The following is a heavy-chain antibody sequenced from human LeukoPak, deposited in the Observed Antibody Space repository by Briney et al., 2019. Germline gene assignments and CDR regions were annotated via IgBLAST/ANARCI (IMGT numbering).Heavy chain of an antibody. Sequence: SETLSLTCTVSGGSISSYYWSWIRQPAGKGLEWIGRIYTSGSTNYNPPLKSRVTMSVDTSKNQFSLKLSSVTAADTAVYYCARGGEVRGVKGLDYWGQGTLVTVSS. V-gene: IGHV4-4*07. D-gene: IGHD3-10*01. J-gene: IGHJ4*02. CDR3: ARGGEVRGVKGLDY. CDR1: GGSISSYY. CDR2: IYTSGST.